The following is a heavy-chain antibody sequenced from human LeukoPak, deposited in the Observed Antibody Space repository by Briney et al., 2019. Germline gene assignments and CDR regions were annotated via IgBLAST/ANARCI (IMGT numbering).Heavy chain of an antibody. CDR3: ARDSVEASNYFDY. Sequence: GGSLRLSCAASGFTFSSYGMHWVRQAPGKGLEWVAVISYDGSNKYYADSVKGRFTISRDNSKNTLYLQMNSLRAEDTAVYYCARDSVEASNYFDYWGQGTLVTVSS. CDR2: ISYDGSNK. CDR1: GFTFSSYG. V-gene: IGHV3-30*03. D-gene: IGHD4-23*01. J-gene: IGHJ4*02.